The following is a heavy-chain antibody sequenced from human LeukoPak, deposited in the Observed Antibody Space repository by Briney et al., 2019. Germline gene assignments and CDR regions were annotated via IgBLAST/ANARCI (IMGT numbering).Heavy chain of an antibody. Sequence: GGSLRLSCAASGFTFSSYGMHWVRQAPGKGLEWVTFIRYDGSNKYYADSVKGRFTISRDNSKNTLYLQMNSLRAEDTAVYYCAREYPDDLETVGYCSGGSFTKVPCYYGMDVWGQGTTVTVSS. CDR1: GFTFSSYG. CDR3: AREYPDDLETVGYCSGGSFTKVPCYYGMDV. CDR2: IRYDGSNK. J-gene: IGHJ6*02. V-gene: IGHV3-30*02. D-gene: IGHD2-15*01.